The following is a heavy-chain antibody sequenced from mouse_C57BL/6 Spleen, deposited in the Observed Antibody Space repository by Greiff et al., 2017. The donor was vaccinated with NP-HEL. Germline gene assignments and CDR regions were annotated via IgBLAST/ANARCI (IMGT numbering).Heavy chain of an antibody. CDR3: ARLGSDYYAMDY. V-gene: IGHV5-17*01. D-gene: IGHD1-1*01. J-gene: IGHJ4*01. CDR2: ISSGSSTI. Sequence: EVQVVESGGGLVKPGGSLKLSCAASGFTFSDYGMHWVRQAPEQGLEWVAYISSGSSTIYYADTVKGRFTISRDNAKNTLFLQMTSLRSEDTAMYYCARLGSDYYAMDYWGQGTSVTVSS. CDR1: GFTFSDYG.